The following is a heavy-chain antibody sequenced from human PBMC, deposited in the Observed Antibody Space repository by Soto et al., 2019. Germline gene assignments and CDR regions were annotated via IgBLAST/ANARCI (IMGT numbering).Heavy chain of an antibody. CDR1: GLIISNAW. D-gene: IGHD2-21*01. V-gene: IGHV3-15*07. Sequence: GSLRLSCAASGLIISNAWMNWVRQAPWKGLEWVGRIKSQTDGGTTDTAAPVKGRFSISRDDSKNTLYLQMNSLKTEDTAVNYCTTDGPFVVEADHWGQGTLVTGSA. CDR2: IKSQTDGGTT. J-gene: IGHJ4*02. CDR3: TTDGPFVVEADH.